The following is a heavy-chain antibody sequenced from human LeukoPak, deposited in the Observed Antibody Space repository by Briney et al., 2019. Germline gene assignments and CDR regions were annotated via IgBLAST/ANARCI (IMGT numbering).Heavy chain of an antibody. J-gene: IGHJ6*04. CDR2: ISSTGNTA. Sequence: HPGVSLRLYCAASGFTFSSYEMNWVRQAPGLGLEWVAYISSTGNTAHYAGSVKGRFTISRDNAKNYLYLQMNRLRAEDTAVYYCTKETPQMDVWGRGTTVVVSS. V-gene: IGHV3-48*03. CDR3: TKETPQMDV. D-gene: IGHD2-15*01. CDR1: GFTFSSYE.